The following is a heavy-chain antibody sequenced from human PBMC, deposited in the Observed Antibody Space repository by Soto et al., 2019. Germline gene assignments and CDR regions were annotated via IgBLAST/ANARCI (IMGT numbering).Heavy chain of an antibody. CDR1: GFTFSSYT. CDR2: ISYDVSNK. J-gene: IGHJ4*02. V-gene: IGHV3-30-3*01. Sequence: QVQLVESGGGVVQPGRSLRLSCAASGFTFSSYTMHWVRQAPVKGLEWVAVISYDVSNKYYAYSVKGRFTISRDNSKNTLYLQMNSLRAEDTDVYYCAQYSSGWYEGYFDYWGQGTLVTVSS. CDR3: AQYSSGWYEGYFDY. D-gene: IGHD6-19*01.